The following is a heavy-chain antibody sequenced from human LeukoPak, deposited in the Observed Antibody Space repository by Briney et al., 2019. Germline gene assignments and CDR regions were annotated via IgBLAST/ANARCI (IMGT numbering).Heavy chain of an antibody. D-gene: IGHD6-13*01. Sequence: GGSLRLSCAASGFTFSTYAMSWVRQAPGKGLEWVSGISGSGGSTYYADSVKGRFTISRDNSKNTLYLQMNSLRAEDTAVYYCARGAGKQQLYYWGQGTLVTVSS. J-gene: IGHJ4*02. CDR2: ISGSGGST. CDR3: ARGAGKQQLYY. V-gene: IGHV3-23*01. CDR1: GFTFSTYA.